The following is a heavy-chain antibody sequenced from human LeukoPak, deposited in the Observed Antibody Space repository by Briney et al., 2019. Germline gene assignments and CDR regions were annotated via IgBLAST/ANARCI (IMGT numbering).Heavy chain of an antibody. V-gene: IGHV3-9*01. Sequence: PGGSLRLSCAASGFTFDDYAMHWVRQAPGKGLEWVSGISWNSGSIGYADSVKGRFTISRDNAKNSLYLQMNSLRAEDTGLYYCAKGLGYCSGGSCSNYYYYGMDVWGQGTTVTVSS. D-gene: IGHD2-15*01. CDR1: GFTFDDYA. CDR2: ISWNSGSI. J-gene: IGHJ6*02. CDR3: AKGLGYCSGGSCSNYYYYGMDV.